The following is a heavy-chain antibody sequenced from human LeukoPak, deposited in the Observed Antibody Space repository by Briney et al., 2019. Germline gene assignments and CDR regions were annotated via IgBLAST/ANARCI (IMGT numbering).Heavy chain of an antibody. D-gene: IGHD5-24*01. CDR2: ISYDGSNK. V-gene: IGHV3-30-3*01. J-gene: IGHJ4*02. CDR3: ATSRDGYNYNFDY. Sequence: PGGSLRLSCAASGFTFSSYAMHWVRQAPGKGLEWVAVISYDGSNKYYADSVKGRFTISRDNSKNTLCLQMNSLRAEDTAVYYCATSRDGYNYNFDYWGQGTLVTVSS. CDR1: GFTFSSYA.